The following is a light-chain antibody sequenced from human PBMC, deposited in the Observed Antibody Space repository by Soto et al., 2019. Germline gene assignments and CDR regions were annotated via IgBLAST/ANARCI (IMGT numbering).Light chain of an antibody. J-gene: IGKJ4*01. CDR1: QSVGRNY. CDR2: GAS. V-gene: IGKV3-20*01. CDR3: QQYADSPLT. Sequence: EIVLTQSPGTLSLSPGERATLSCRASQSVGRNYLAWYQQKPGQAPRLLIYGASSRATGIPDRFSGSGSGTDFTLTISRLEPEDVAVFYCQQYADSPLTFGGGTKVELK.